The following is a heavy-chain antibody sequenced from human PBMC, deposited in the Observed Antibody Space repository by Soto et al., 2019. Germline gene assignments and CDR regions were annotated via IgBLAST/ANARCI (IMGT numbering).Heavy chain of an antibody. D-gene: IGHD6-19*01. CDR3: ARDWGQQWLAYGMDV. Sequence: QVQLVQSGAEVRKPGASVKVSCKASGYTFTNYGISWVRQAPGQGLEWVGWISTYNGHTTSAQKLQGRVTMTTDTSTSTVYMGLRTLRSDDTAGYYCARDWGQQWLAYGMDVWGQGTTVTVSS. CDR2: ISTYNGHT. V-gene: IGHV1-18*01. CDR1: GYTFTNYG. J-gene: IGHJ6*02.